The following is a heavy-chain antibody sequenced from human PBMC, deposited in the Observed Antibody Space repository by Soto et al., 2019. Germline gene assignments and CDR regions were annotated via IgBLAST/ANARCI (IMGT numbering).Heavy chain of an antibody. Sequence: QITLKESGPTLVKPTQTLTLTCTFSGISLSTDAVGVAWIRQPPGKALEWLALIYWDDDKRYSPSLKSRLTIIKDTSKNQVVLTMTDMDPVDTATYYCAHRGEGATIISEAFDIWGPGTSVTVSS. CDR2: IYWDDDK. V-gene: IGHV2-5*02. J-gene: IGHJ3*02. D-gene: IGHD5-12*01. CDR3: AHRGEGATIISEAFDI. CDR1: GISLSTDAVG.